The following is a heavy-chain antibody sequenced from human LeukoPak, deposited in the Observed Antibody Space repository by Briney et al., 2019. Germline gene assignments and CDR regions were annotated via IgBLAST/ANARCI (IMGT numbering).Heavy chain of an antibody. CDR3: ARAFNYDFWSGHNWFDP. J-gene: IGHJ5*02. V-gene: IGHV5-51*01. CDR1: GYSFTSYW. Sequence: GESLKISCKGSGYSFTSYWIGWVRQMPGKGLEWMGIIYPGDSDTRYSPSFQGQVPISADKSISTAYLQWSSLKASDTAMYYCARAFNYDFWSGHNWFDPWGQGTLVTVSS. CDR2: IYPGDSDT. D-gene: IGHD3-3*01.